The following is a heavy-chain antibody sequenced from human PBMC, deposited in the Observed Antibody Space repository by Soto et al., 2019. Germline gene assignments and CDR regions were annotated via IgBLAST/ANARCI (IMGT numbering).Heavy chain of an antibody. Sequence: QVQLVQSGAEVKKPGSSVKVSCKASGGTFSSYAISWVRQAPGQGLEWMGGVIPSFGTANYAQKFQGRVTITADESTSKAYMEMSSLRSEDTAVYYCAGYSEHVFHPVDYWGQGTLVTVSS. V-gene: IGHV1-69*01. CDR3: AGYSEHVFHPVDY. J-gene: IGHJ4*02. CDR1: GGTFSSYA. CDR2: VIPSFGTA. D-gene: IGHD3-16*01.